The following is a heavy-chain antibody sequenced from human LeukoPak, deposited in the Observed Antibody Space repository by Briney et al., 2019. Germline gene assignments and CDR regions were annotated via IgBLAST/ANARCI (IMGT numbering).Heavy chain of an antibody. D-gene: IGHD4-17*01. CDR2: IYYSGST. CDR3: ARSSTVTTLDY. Sequence: SETLSLTCTVSGGSISSGGYYWSWIRQHPGKGLEWIGYIYYSGSTYYNPSLKSRVTISVDTSKKQFSLKLSSVTAADTAVYYCARSSTVTTLDYWGQGTLVTVSS. V-gene: IGHV4-31*03. J-gene: IGHJ4*02. CDR1: GGSISSGGYY.